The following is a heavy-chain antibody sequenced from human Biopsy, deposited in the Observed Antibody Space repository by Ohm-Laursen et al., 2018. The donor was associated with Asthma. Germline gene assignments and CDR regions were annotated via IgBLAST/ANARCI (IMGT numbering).Heavy chain of an antibody. CDR1: GGSMGSSSYS. Sequence: PSDTLSLTCTVSGGSMGSSSYSWGWIRQPPGKGLEWIGSISYTGNTDIPSLRSRVTLSVDTSKNNFSLKLTSVTAADTAVFYCARHWNWGSFFDYWGQGMLVTVSS. CDR2: ISYTGNT. CDR3: ARHWNWGSFFDY. V-gene: IGHV4-39*01. J-gene: IGHJ4*02. D-gene: IGHD7-27*01.